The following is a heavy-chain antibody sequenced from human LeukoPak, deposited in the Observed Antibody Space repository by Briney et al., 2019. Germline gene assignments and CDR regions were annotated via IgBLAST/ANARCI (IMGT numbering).Heavy chain of an antibody. CDR1: GYTFTGYY. J-gene: IGHJ4*02. V-gene: IGHV1-2*02. CDR3: ARGLRVISRRKGDTY. CDR2: INPNSGGT. D-gene: IGHD3-22*01. Sequence: GASVKVSCKASGYTFTGYYMHWVRQAPGQGLEWMGWINPNSGGTNYAQKFQGRVTMTRDTSISTAYMELSRLRSDDTAVYYCARGLRVISRRKGDTYGGQGPLVPVSS.